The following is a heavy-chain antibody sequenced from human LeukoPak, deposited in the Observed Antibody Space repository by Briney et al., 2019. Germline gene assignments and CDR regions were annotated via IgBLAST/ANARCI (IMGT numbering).Heavy chain of an antibody. CDR2: ISGSGDSDST. D-gene: IGHD6-19*01. Sequence: LAGGSLRLSCAASGFTFSSYAMSWVRQAPGKGLEWVSGISGSGDSDSTYYADSVKGRFTISRDNSRNTSYLQMSSLRAEDTAVYYCAKADSSGWYESNWFDPWGQGTLVTVSS. V-gene: IGHV3-23*01. CDR3: AKADSSGWYESNWFDP. J-gene: IGHJ5*02. CDR1: GFTFSSYA.